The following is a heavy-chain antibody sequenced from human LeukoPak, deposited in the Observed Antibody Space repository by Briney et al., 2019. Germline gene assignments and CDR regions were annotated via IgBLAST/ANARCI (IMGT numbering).Heavy chain of an antibody. Sequence: PGGSLRLSCAASGFTFTSYAMTWVRQAPGKGLEWVSGSSGSGSSTYYADSVKGRFTISRDNSKNTLYLQMNSLRAEDTAVYYCAKVDDSRVSDYWGQGTLVIVSS. J-gene: IGHJ4*02. D-gene: IGHD3-22*01. V-gene: IGHV3-23*01. CDR2: SSGSGSST. CDR1: GFTFTSYA. CDR3: AKVDDSRVSDY.